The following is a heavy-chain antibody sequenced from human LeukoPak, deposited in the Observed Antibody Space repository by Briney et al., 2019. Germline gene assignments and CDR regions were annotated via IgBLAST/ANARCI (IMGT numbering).Heavy chain of an antibody. CDR1: GGSITNYY. Sequence: SETLSLTCTVSGGSITNYYWSWIRQSPGEGLVWIGYIYASGATNSNPSLKSRVAISVDTSKNQSSPKRSSVTAADTPVYYCARHGKGVTYFYTFDIWGQGTVVAVSS. V-gene: IGHV4-59*08. CDR2: IYASGAT. J-gene: IGHJ3*02. CDR3: ARHGKGVTYFYTFDI. D-gene: IGHD2/OR15-2a*01.